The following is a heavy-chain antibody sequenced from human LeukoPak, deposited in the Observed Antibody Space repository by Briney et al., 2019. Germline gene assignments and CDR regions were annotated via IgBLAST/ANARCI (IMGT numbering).Heavy chain of an antibody. CDR1: GFTFSSYA. J-gene: IGHJ4*02. CDR2: ISGSGGST. D-gene: IGHD2-15*01. V-gene: IGHV3-23*01. CDR3: AKDDWWMGYCSGGSCYPLGY. Sequence: GGSLRLSCAASGFTFSSYAMSWVRQAPGKGLERVSAISGSGGSTYYADSVKGRFTISRDNSKNTLYLQMNSLRAEDTAVYYCAKDDWWMGYCSGGSCYPLGYWGQGTLVTVSS.